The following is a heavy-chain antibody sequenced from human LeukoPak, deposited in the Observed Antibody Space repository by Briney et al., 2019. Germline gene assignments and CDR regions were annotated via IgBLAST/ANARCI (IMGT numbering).Heavy chain of an antibody. D-gene: IGHD5-24*01. CDR3: ARGRRDGYRGANPDY. Sequence: GGSLRLSCAASGFTFSSYSMNWVRQAPGKGLEWVSYISSSSSTIYYADSVKGRFTISRDNAKNSLYLQMNSLRAEDTAVYYCARGRRDGYRGANPDYWGQGTLVTVSS. CDR1: GFTFSSYS. V-gene: IGHV3-48*01. J-gene: IGHJ4*02. CDR2: ISSSSSTI.